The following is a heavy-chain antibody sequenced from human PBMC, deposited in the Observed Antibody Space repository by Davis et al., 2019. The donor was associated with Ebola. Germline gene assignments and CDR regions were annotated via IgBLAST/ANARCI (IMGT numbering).Heavy chain of an antibody. Sequence: GESLKISCAASGFTFSSYGMHWVRQATGKGLEWVAVISYDGSNKYYADSVKGRFTISRDNSKNTLYLQMNSLRAEDTAVYYCAKDLEVWGVHVGYWGQGTLVTVSS. CDR2: ISYDGSNK. J-gene: IGHJ4*02. D-gene: IGHD3-10*01. CDR3: AKDLEVWGVHVGY. CDR1: GFTFSSYG. V-gene: IGHV3-30*18.